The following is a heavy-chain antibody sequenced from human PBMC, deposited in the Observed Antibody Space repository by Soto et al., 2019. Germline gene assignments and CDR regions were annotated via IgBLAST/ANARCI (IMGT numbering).Heavy chain of an antibody. CDR3: VQSRCGGDCLQIYSSHPSYGLDV. CDR2: LYWDDDK. Sequence: QITLKESGPTLVKPTQTLTLTCTFSGLSLRTTGVGVGWVRQPPGKALEWLALLYWDDDKRYSPSLKSRLNNTTDTSEKQLLLTMANMDPVDTATYYCVQSRCGGDCLQIYSSHPSYGLDVWGQGTTVTVSS. V-gene: IGHV2-5*02. D-gene: IGHD2-21*02. J-gene: IGHJ6*02. CDR1: GLSLRTTGVG.